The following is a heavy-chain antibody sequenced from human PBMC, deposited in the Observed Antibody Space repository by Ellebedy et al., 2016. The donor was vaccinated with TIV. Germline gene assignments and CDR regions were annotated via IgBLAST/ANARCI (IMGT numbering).Heavy chain of an antibody. Sequence: PGGSLRLSCVTSGFTFSIYWMSWVRQAPGKGLEWVANTDHDGRVKFYVDSVEGRFTISRDNAKNSLYLQMNSLRAEDTAVYYCATDEGIYWGQGTLVTVSS. D-gene: IGHD3-10*01. V-gene: IGHV3-7*03. CDR2: TDHDGRVK. CDR1: GFTFSIYW. CDR3: ATDEGIY. J-gene: IGHJ4*02.